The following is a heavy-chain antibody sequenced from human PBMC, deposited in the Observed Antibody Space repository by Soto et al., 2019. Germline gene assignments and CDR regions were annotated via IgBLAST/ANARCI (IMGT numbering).Heavy chain of an antibody. D-gene: IGHD6-6*01. J-gene: IGHJ4*02. CDR2: ISGSGGST. V-gene: IGHV3-23*01. CDR3: AKSERSSSRVVDYFDY. Sequence: GGSLRLSCAASGFTFSSYAMSWVRQAPGKGLEWVSAISGSGGSTYYADSVKGRFTISRDNSKNTLYLQMNSLRAEDTAVYYCAKSERSSSRVVDYFDYWGQGTLVTVSS. CDR1: GFTFSSYA.